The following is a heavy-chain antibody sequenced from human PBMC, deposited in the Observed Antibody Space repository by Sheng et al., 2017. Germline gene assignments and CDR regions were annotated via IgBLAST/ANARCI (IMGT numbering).Heavy chain of an antibody. D-gene: IGHD6-13*01. CDR2: ISSGGGGT. V-gene: IGHV3-23*04. Sequence: EVQLVESGGGLVQPGGSLRLSCAASGFTFSSYGMNWVRQAPGKGLEWVSGISSGGGGTYYADSVKGRFTISRDNSRDTLYLQMNSLRAEDTALYYCAKGGSSSSRFDYWGQGTLVT. CDR3: AKGGSSSSRFDY. J-gene: IGHJ4*02. CDR1: GFTFSSYG.